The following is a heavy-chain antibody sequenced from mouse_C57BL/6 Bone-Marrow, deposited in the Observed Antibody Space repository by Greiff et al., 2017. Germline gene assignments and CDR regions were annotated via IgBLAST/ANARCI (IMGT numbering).Heavy chain of an antibody. Sequence: QVQLQQSGAELVKPGASVKLSCTASGFTFTTYPIEWMKQNHGKSLEWIGNFHPYNDDTKYNEKFKGKATLTVEKSSSTVYLELSRLTSEDSAVYYCASWSTYPNWYFDGWGTGTTVTFSS. V-gene: IGHV1-47*01. CDR1: GFTFTTYP. D-gene: IGHD5-1*01. CDR2: FHPYNDDT. J-gene: IGHJ1*03. CDR3: ASWSTYPNWYFDG.